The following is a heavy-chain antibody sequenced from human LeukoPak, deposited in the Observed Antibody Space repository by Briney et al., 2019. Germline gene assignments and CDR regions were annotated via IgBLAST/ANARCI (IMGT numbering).Heavy chain of an antibody. CDR1: GTGGSISKYY. J-gene: IGHJ4*02. V-gene: IGHV4-59*01. D-gene: IGHD1-26*01. CDR3: ARSPVRLGATDYYFDY. CDR2: VYYTGST. Sequence: PSETLSLTCTVPGTGGSISKYYWGWIRQPPGKALEWIGHVYYTGSTNYNPSLRSRVAISVDTSKNQFSLKLSSVTAADTAVYYCARSPVRLGATDYYFDYWGQGTLVTVSS.